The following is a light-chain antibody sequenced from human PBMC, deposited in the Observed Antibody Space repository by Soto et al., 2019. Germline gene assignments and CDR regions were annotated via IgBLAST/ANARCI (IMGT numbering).Light chain of an antibody. V-gene: IGKV3-15*01. CDR3: QQYNDWPLT. CDR1: QSVSSN. Sequence: EIVLTQSPATLSLSPGERATLSCRASQSVSSNLAWYQQKPGQAPSLLIYGAFTRATGIPARFSGTGSGTEFTLTIGSLQSEDFALYYCQQYNDWPLTFGQGTKVDIK. J-gene: IGKJ1*01. CDR2: GAF.